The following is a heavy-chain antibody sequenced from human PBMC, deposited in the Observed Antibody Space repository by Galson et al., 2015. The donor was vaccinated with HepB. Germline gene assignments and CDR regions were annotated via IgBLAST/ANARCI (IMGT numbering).Heavy chain of an antibody. D-gene: IGHD3-16*01. CDR3: ASSRGSLFGEYAPYYFDY. V-gene: IGHV1-69*13. Sequence: SVKVSCKASGGTFSSYAISWVRQAPGQGLEWMGGIIPIFGTANYAQKFQGRVTITADESTSTAYMELSSLRSEDTAVYYCASSRGSLFGEYAPYYFDYWGQGTLVTVSS. CDR2: IIPIFGTA. J-gene: IGHJ4*02. CDR1: GGTFSSYA.